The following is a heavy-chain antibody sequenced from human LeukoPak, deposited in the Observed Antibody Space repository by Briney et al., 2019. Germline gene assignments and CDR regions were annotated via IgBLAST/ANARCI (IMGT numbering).Heavy chain of an antibody. Sequence: ASVKVSCKASGYTFTSYGISWVRQAPGQGLEWMGWISAYNGNTNYAQKLQGRVTMTTDTSTSTAYMELRSLRSDDTAVCYCARGDRKIVGASKGAAFDIWGQGTMVTVS. J-gene: IGHJ3*02. V-gene: IGHV1-18*01. D-gene: IGHD1-26*01. CDR2: ISAYNGNT. CDR3: ARGDRKIVGASKGAAFDI. CDR1: GYTFTSYG.